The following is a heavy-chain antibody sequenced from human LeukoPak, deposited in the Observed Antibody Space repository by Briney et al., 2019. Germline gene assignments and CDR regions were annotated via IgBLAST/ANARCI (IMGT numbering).Heavy chain of an antibody. J-gene: IGHJ4*02. CDR1: GFTFSSYA. D-gene: IGHD3-3*01. V-gene: IGHV3-23*01. Sequence: GGSLRLSCAASGFTFSSYAMSWVRQAPGKGLEWVSAISGSGGSTYYADSVKGRFTISRDNSKNTLFLQMNSLRADDTAVYYCAKDHTYYDFWSGYSAFYYFDYWGQGTLVTVSS. CDR3: AKDHTYYDFWSGYSAFYYFDY. CDR2: ISGSGGST.